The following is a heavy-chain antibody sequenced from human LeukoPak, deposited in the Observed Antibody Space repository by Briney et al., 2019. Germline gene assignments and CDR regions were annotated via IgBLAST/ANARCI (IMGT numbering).Heavy chain of an antibody. CDR1: GGSISGSNW. V-gene: IGHV4-4*02. J-gene: IGHJ4*02. CDR3: ARDSGYNSGWSNFDH. D-gene: IGHD6-19*01. CDR2: IYHSGTT. Sequence: SGTLSVTCVVSGGSISGSNWWSWVRQPPGKGLDWIGEIYHSGTTNYNPSLKSRVTISVDKSNNQFSLKLTSVIAADTAVYYCARDSGYNSGWSNFDHWGQGTLVTVSS.